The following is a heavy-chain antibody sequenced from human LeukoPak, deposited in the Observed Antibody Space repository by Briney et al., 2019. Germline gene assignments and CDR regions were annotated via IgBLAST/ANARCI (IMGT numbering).Heavy chain of an antibody. D-gene: IGHD2-21*02. CDR1: GFTFSSYA. CDR2: ISYDGSNK. CDR3: AKDAMVTAIRWYYFDY. V-gene: IGHV3-30*04. J-gene: IGHJ4*02. Sequence: GGSLRLSCAASGFTFSSYAMHWVRQAPGKGLEWVAVISYDGSNKYYADSVKGRFTISRDNSKNTLYLQMNSLRAEDTAVYYCAKDAMVTAIRWYYFDYWGQGTLVTVSS.